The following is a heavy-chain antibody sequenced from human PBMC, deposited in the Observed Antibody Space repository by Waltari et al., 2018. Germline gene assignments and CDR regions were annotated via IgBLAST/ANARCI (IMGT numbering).Heavy chain of an antibody. CDR3: ARFWAPRRQCFDY. D-gene: IGHD3-16*01. CDR1: GGSFSGYY. J-gene: IGHJ4*02. CDR2: INHSGST. V-gene: IGHV4-34*01. Sequence: QVQLQQWGAGLLKPSETLSLTCAVYGGSFSGYYWSWIRQPPGKGLEWIGEINHSGSTNYNPSLKSRVTISVDTSKNQFSLKLSSVTAADTAVYYCARFWAPRRQCFDYWGQGTLVTVSS.